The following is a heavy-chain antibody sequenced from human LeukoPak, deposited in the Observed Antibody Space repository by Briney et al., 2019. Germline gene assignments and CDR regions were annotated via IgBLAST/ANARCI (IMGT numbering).Heavy chain of an antibody. CDR2: IKQDGSEK. J-gene: IGHJ6*03. CDR3: ARGREDYYYYMDV. V-gene: IGHV3-7*01. Sequence: GGSLRLSCAASGFTFSSYWMSWVRQAPGKGLEWVGNIKQDGSEKYYVDSVKGRFTISRDNAKNSLYLQMNSLRAEDTAVYYCARGREDYYYYMDVWGKGTTVTVSS. CDR1: GFTFSSYW. D-gene: IGHD1-26*01.